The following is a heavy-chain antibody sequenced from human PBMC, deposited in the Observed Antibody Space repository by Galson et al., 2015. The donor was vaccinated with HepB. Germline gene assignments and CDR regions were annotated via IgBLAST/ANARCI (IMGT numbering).Heavy chain of an antibody. D-gene: IGHD3-22*01. Sequence: SLRLSCAASGFTFSSYAMSWVRQAPGKGLEWVSAISGSGGSTYYADSVKGRFTISRDNSKNTLYLQMNSLRAEDTAVYYCAKGGQHDSSGWGWGYYFDYWGQGTLVTVSS. J-gene: IGHJ4*02. CDR3: AKGGQHDSSGWGWGYYFDY. V-gene: IGHV3-23*01. CDR1: GFTFSSYA. CDR2: ISGSGGST.